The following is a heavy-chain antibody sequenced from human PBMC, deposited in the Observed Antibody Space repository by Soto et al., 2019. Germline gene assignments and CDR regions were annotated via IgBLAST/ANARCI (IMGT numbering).Heavy chain of an antibody. Sequence: GGSLRLSCAASGFTFSSYAMHWVRQAPGKGLEWVAVISYDGSNKYYADSVKGRFTISRDNSKSTLYLQMNSLRSDDTAVYYCARESFWSGYYENYYYYGMDVWGQGTTVTVSS. CDR1: GFTFSSYA. CDR2: ISYDGSNK. J-gene: IGHJ6*02. V-gene: IGHV3-30-3*01. CDR3: ARESFWSGYYENYYYYGMDV. D-gene: IGHD3-3*01.